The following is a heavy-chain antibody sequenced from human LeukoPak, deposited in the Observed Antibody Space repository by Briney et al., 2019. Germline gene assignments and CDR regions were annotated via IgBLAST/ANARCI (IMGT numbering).Heavy chain of an antibody. CDR2: IIPIFGTA. CDR1: GGTFSSYA. Sequence: ASVKVSCKASGGTFSSYAISWVRQAPGQGLEWMGGIIPIFGTANYAQKFQGRVTITADESTSTAYMELSSLRSEDTAVYYCAKPSPPYYDFWSGYSAFDYWGQGTLVTVSS. CDR3: AKPSPPYYDFWSGYSAFDY. V-gene: IGHV1-69*01. J-gene: IGHJ4*02. D-gene: IGHD3-3*01.